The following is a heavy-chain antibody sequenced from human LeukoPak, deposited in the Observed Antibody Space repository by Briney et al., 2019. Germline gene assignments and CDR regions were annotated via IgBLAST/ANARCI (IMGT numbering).Heavy chain of an antibody. CDR2: ISSSSSTI. CDR3: VAGFWSAAHRGGY. Sequence: GGSLRLSCAASGFTFSSNAMSWVRQAPGKGLEWVSYISSSSSTIYYADSVKGRFTISRDNAKNSLYLQMNSLRAEDTAVYYCVAGFWSAAHRGGYWGQGTLVTVSS. J-gene: IGHJ4*02. CDR1: GFTFSSNA. V-gene: IGHV3-48*01. D-gene: IGHD3-3*01.